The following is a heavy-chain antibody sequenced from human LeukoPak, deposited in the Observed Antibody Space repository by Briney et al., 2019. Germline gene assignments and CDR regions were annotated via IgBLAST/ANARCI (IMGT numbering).Heavy chain of an antibody. J-gene: IGHJ5*02. D-gene: IGHD2-15*01. Sequence: PSETLSLTCTVSGGSISSGDYYWSWIRQPPGKGLEWIGYIYYSGSTYYNPSLKSRVTISADTSKNQFSLKLSSVTAADTAVYYCARRYCSGGSCYSDNWFDPWGQGTLVTVSS. V-gene: IGHV4-30-4*01. CDR3: ARRYCSGGSCYSDNWFDP. CDR2: IYYSGST. CDR1: GGSISSGDYY.